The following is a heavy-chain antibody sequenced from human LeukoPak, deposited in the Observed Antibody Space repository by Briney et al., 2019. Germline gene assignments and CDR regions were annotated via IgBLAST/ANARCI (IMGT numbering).Heavy chain of an antibody. Sequence: SQTLSLTCAISGDSVSSNSAAWNWIRQSRSRGLEWLGRTYYRSKWNSDYAISVKSRITINADTSQNQFSLQLTSVTPEDTAVYYCARTSDISGSGSYKDWGQGTLVTVSS. CDR1: GDSVSSNSAA. CDR3: ARTSDISGSGSYKD. CDR2: TYYRSKWNS. D-gene: IGHD3-10*01. V-gene: IGHV6-1*01. J-gene: IGHJ4*02.